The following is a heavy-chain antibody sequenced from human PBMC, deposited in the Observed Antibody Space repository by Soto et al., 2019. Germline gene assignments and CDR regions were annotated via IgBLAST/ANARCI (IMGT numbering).Heavy chain of an antibody. CDR1: GFTFSSYS. J-gene: IGHJ3*02. CDR2: ISSSSSYI. D-gene: IGHD6-13*01. V-gene: IGHV3-21*01. CDR3: ARTDSSSWYTRAFDI. Sequence: GGSMRLSCAASGFTFSSYSMNWVRQDTGKGLEWVSSISSSSSYIYYADSVKGRFTISRDNAKNSLYLQMNSLRDEDTAVYYCARTDSSSWYTRAFDIWGQGTMVTVSS.